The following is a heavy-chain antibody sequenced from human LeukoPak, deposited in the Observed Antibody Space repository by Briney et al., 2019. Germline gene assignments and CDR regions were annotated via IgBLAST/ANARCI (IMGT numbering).Heavy chain of an antibody. D-gene: IGHD1-26*01. Sequence: GRSLRLSCAASGFTFSSYGMHWVRQAPGKGLEWVAIIWYDGSNKYYADSVKGRFTISRDNSKNTLYLQMNSLRAEDTAVYSCAREGDRGSGLSAFDIWGQGTMVTVSS. J-gene: IGHJ3*02. CDR2: IWYDGSNK. CDR1: GFTFSSYG. V-gene: IGHV3-33*01. CDR3: AREGDRGSGLSAFDI.